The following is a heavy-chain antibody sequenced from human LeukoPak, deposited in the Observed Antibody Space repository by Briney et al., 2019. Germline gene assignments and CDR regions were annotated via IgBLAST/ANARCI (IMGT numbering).Heavy chain of an antibody. Sequence: SETLSLTRSVSGGSINSGSYSWTWIRQPAGKGLEWIGRIYVSGGTNYNPSLKSRVTISLDTSKKQFSLKLSSVTAADTAVYYCAREVINWFDPWGQGTLVTVSS. CDR1: GGSINSGSYS. D-gene: IGHD2-21*01. J-gene: IGHJ5*02. V-gene: IGHV4-61*02. CDR3: AREVINWFDP. CDR2: IYVSGGT.